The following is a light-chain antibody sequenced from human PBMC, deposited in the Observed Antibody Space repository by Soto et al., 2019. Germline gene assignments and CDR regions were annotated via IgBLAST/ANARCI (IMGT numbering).Light chain of an antibody. CDR2: DAS. V-gene: IGKV3-11*01. CDR3: QQRSNWGIT. J-gene: IGKJ5*01. CDR1: LSVNTF. Sequence: IVLTQSPATLSLSPGEDATLSCRASLSVNTFLAWYQQKPGQAPRLLIYDASNRATGNPPRFSGSGSGTDFTLTISSLEPEDFVFYYCQQRSNWGITFGQGTRLEIK.